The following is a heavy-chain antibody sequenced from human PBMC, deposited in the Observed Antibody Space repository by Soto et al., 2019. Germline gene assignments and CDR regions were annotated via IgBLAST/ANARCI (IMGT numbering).Heavy chain of an antibody. CDR3: ARATDRSDGYCLYV. CDR2: ISGSGSST. J-gene: IGHJ6*02. D-gene: IGHD2-21*02. Sequence: PGGSLRLSWAASGFFFTNYAMSWVRQAPGKGLEWVSSISGSGSSTYYADSVKGRFTISRDSSKNTLYLQMNSLRAEDRAVYYCARATDRSDGYCLYVWRQVCTVAASS. V-gene: IGHV3-23*01. CDR1: GFFFTNYA.